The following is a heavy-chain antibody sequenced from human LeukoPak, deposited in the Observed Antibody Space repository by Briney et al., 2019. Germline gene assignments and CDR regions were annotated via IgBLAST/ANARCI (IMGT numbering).Heavy chain of an antibody. D-gene: IGHD3-9*01. CDR2: ISGSGGST. CDR1: GFTFSSYA. CDR3: GKGGPGDFDWLLSDLNS. J-gene: IGHJ4*02. Sequence: PGGSLRLSCAASGFTFSSYAMSWVRQAPGKGLEWVSAISGSGGSTYYADSVKGRFTISRDNSKNTLYLQMNSLRAEDTAVYYCGKGGPGDFDWLLSDLNSGAQGTWVTVSP. V-gene: IGHV3-23*01.